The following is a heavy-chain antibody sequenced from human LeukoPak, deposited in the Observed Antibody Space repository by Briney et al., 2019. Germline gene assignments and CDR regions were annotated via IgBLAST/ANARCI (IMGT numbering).Heavy chain of an antibody. CDR1: GFTFNNYD. D-gene: IGHD3-22*01. CDR3: AKDPYYYDTSGYNGDY. J-gene: IGHJ4*02. Sequence: PGGSLRLSCAASGFTFNNYDMHWVRQATGKGLEWVAAIGTEGDTYYPDSVKGRFTISRENGKNSLLLQMDSLRTGDSAVYYCAKDPYYYDTSGYNGDYWGQGTLVTVSS. V-gene: IGHV3-13*01. CDR2: IGTEGDT.